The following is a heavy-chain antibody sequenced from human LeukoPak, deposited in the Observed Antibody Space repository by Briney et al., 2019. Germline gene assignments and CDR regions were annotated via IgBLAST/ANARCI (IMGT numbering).Heavy chain of an antibody. CDR2: IDPSDSYT. V-gene: IGHV5-10-1*01. J-gene: IGHJ6*02. CDR3: ATFLVDTAMVSYYYGMDV. Sequence: LGESLKISCKGSGYSFTSYWISWVRQMPGKGLEWGGRIDPSDSYTNYSPSFQGHVTISADKSISTAYLQWSSLKASDTAMYYCATFLVDTAMVSYYYGMDVWGQGTTVTVSS. D-gene: IGHD5-18*01. CDR1: GYSFTSYW.